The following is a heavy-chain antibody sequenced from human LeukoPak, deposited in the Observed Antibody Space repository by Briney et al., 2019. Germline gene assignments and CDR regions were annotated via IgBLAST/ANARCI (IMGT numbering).Heavy chain of an antibody. Sequence: ASVKVSCKASGYTFTGYYMHWVRQAPGQGLEWMGWINPNSGGTNYAQKFQGRVTMTRDTSISTAYMELSRLRSDDTAVYYCARDPPNYYDSSGPGGYWGQGTLVTVSS. J-gene: IGHJ4*02. D-gene: IGHD3-22*01. V-gene: IGHV1-2*02. CDR1: GYTFTGYY. CDR3: ARDPPNYYDSSGPGGY. CDR2: INPNSGGT.